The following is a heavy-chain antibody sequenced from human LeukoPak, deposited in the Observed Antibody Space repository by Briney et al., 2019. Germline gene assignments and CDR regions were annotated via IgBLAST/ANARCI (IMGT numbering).Heavy chain of an antibody. CDR2: ISSSGNYR. V-gene: IGHV3-21*01. J-gene: IGHJ4*02. CDR1: GFSFSTYT. CDR3: TGEYIRGMADY. D-gene: IGHD6-13*01. Sequence: PGGFLRLSCAASGFSFSTYTMIWFRQAPGKALEWVSSISSSGNYRDFADSVKGRFTISRDNAQKSLYLQMNSLRAEDTAVYYCTGEYIRGMADYWGQGTVVIISS.